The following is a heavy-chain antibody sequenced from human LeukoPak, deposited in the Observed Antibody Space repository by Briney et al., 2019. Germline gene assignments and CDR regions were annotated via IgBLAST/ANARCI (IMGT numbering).Heavy chain of an antibody. CDR2: ISAYNGNT. J-gene: IGHJ6*03. V-gene: IGHV1-18*01. CDR1: GYTFTSYG. CDR3: AREGTLRQTALYYYYMWV. D-gene: IGHD1-1*01. Sequence: ASVKVSCKASGYTFTSYGISWVRQAPGQGLEWMGWISAYNGNTNYAQKLQGRVTMTTDKSTSTAYMELRSLRSDEPAVYCCAREGTLRQTALYYYYMWVCGKGGTGTASS.